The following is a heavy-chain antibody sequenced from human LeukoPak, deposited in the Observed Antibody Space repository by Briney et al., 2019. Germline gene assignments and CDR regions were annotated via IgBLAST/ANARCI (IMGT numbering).Heavy chain of an antibody. Sequence: SVKVSCKASGYTFTGYYMHWVRQAPGQGLEWMGWINPNSGGTNYAQKFQGRVTMARDTSITTAYMELSRLRSDDTAVYYCARDWLLRYSEGGFDSWGQGTLVTVSS. J-gene: IGHJ4*02. CDR2: INPNSGGT. CDR3: ARDWLLRYSEGGFDS. V-gene: IGHV1-2*02. CDR1: GYTFTGYY. D-gene: IGHD3-9*01.